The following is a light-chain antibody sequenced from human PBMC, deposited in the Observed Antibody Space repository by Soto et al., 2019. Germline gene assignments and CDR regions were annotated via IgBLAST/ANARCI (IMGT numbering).Light chain of an antibody. CDR3: QQYGSSSWT. J-gene: IGKJ1*01. CDR1: QSISSNY. Sequence: EIVLTQSPGTLSLSPGERATLSCRASQSISSNYLAWYQQKPGQAPRLLIFGASRRATGIPDTFSGSGSGTDFTLTISRLEPEDFAVYYCQQYGSSSWTFGQGTKVDIK. CDR2: GAS. V-gene: IGKV3-20*01.